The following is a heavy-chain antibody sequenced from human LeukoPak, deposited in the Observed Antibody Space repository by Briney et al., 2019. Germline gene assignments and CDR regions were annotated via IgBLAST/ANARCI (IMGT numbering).Heavy chain of an antibody. CDR2: RWYDGSNK. CDR3: AREIHDYYGSGSYDPVD. Sequence: PGGSLRLSCAASGFTLSSYGMHLVRQAPGKGLEGVEVRWYDGSNKYYADSVKGRFTISTDNSKNTLYLQMNSLRAEDTAVYYCAREIHDYYGSGSYDPVDWGQGTLVTVSS. CDR1: GFTLSSYG. V-gene: IGHV3-33*01. D-gene: IGHD3-10*01. J-gene: IGHJ4*02.